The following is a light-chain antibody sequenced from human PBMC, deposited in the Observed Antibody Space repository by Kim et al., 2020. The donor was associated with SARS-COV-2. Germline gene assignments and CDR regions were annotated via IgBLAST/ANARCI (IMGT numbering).Light chain of an antibody. CDR2: SND. J-gene: IGLJ2*01. Sequence: GQMFTISCTGRSSNIGGNTVTWYQQLPGTAPKVLIYSNDERPSGVPDRFSGSKSGTSASLAISGLQSEDEADYHCAAWDDSLKGVVFGGGTQLTVL. V-gene: IGLV1-44*01. CDR1: SSNIGGNT. CDR3: AAWDDSLKGVV.